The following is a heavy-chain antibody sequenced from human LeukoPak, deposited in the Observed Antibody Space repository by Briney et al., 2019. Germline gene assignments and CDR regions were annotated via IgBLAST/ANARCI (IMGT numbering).Heavy chain of an antibody. CDR3: AREDCSSTSCYRGGTFDY. CDR2: ISSSSSYI. J-gene: IGHJ4*02. CDR1: GFTFSSYS. Sequence: PGGSLRLSCAASGFTFSSYSMNWVRQAPGKGLEWVSSISSSSSYIYYADSVKGRFTISRDNAKNSLYLQMNSLRAEDTAVYYCAREDCSSTSCYRGGTFDYWGQGTLVTVSS. V-gene: IGHV3-21*01. D-gene: IGHD2-2*01.